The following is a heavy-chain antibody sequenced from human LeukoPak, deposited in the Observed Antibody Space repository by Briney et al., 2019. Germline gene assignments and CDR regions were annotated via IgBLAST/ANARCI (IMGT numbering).Heavy chain of an antibody. J-gene: IGHJ4*02. CDR2: ISDSGSTI. CDR1: GFIFSDYY. CDR3: AIYYDSSGSIDH. D-gene: IGHD3-22*01. V-gene: IGHV3-11*01. Sequence: GGSLRLSCAASGFIFSDYYMTWIRQAPGKGLEWLSYISDSGSTINYADSVKGRLTISRDNAKKSLFLQMNSLRAEDTAVYYCAIYYDSSGSIDHWGQGTLVTVSS.